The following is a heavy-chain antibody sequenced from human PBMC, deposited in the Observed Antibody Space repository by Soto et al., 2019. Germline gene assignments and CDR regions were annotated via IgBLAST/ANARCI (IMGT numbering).Heavy chain of an antibody. CDR1: GYTFTSYY. Sequence: GASVKVSCKASGYTFTSYYMHWVRQAPGQRLEKMGKINPRGGSTSYAQKFQGRVTMTRDTSTSTVYMELSSLRSEDTAVYYCARSDLVQGRSTPSFNGTIAVATPYYYYGMDVWGQGTTVTVSS. V-gene: IGHV1-46*01. D-gene: IGHD6-19*01. CDR2: INPRGGST. CDR3: ARSDLVQGRSTPSFNGTIAVATPYYYYGMDV. J-gene: IGHJ6*02.